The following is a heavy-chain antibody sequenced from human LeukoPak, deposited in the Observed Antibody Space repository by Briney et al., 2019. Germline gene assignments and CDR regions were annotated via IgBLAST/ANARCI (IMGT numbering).Heavy chain of an antibody. CDR2: ISWNSGSI. Sequence: GGSLRLSCAASGSTFDDYAMHWVRQAPGKGLEWVSGISWNSGSIGYADSVKGRFTISRDNAKNSLYLQMNSLRAEDTAVYYCARVPCSSTSCYTILDYWGQGTLVTVSS. V-gene: IGHV3-9*01. CDR3: ARVPCSSTSCYTILDY. D-gene: IGHD2-2*02. CDR1: GSTFDDYA. J-gene: IGHJ4*02.